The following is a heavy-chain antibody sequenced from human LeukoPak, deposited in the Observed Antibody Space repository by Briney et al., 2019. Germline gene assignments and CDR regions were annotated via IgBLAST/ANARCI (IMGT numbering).Heavy chain of an antibody. Sequence: SETLSLTCAVYGGSFSGYYWSWIRQPPGKGLEWIGEINHSGSTNYNPSLKSRVTISVDTSKNQFSLKLSSVTAADTAVYYCARDPQAGLYYYYGMDVWGQGTTVTVSS. V-gene: IGHV4-34*01. CDR1: GGSFSGYY. CDR3: ARDPQAGLYYYYGMDV. J-gene: IGHJ6*02. CDR2: INHSGST.